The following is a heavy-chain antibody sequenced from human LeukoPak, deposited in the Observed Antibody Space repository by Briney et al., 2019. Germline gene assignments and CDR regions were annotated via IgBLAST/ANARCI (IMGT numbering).Heavy chain of an antibody. CDR1: GFNFNNYW. D-gene: IGHD1-26*01. CDR2: IKDDGSEE. V-gene: IGHV3-7*01. CDR3: AREGIVGATSAFDI. Sequence: GGSLRLSCAASGFNFNNYWMSWLRQAPGKGLEWVANIKDDGSEEYYVDSVKGRFTISRDNAKNSLYLQMNSLRAEDTAVYYCAREGIVGATSAFDIWGQGTMVTVSS. J-gene: IGHJ3*02.